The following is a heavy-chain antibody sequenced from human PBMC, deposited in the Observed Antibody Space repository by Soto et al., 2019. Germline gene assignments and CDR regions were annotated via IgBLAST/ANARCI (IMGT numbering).Heavy chain of an antibody. CDR1: GGSISSYY. V-gene: IGHV4-59*01. Sequence: SETLSLTCTVSGGSISSYYWSWIRQPPGKGLEWIGYIYYSGSTNYNPSLKSRVTISVDTSKNQFSLKLSSVTAADTAVYYCARDNIVVVPAARSPYYYYGMDVWGQGTTVTVSS. CDR3: ARDNIVVVPAARSPYYYYGMDV. D-gene: IGHD2-2*01. J-gene: IGHJ6*02. CDR2: IYYSGST.